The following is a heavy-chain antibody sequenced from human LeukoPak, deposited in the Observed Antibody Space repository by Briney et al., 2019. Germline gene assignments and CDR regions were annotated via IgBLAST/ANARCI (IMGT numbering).Heavy chain of an antibody. J-gene: IGHJ4*02. D-gene: IGHD2-15*01. CDR1: GYTFTGYY. V-gene: IGHV1-2*02. CDR2: INPNSGDT. Sequence: ASVKVSCKASGYTFTGYYMHWVRQATGQGLEWMGWINPNSGDTNYAQKFQGRVTMTRDTSINTAYMELTRLTSDDTAVYYCARVYSIRSFDYWGQGTLVTVSS. CDR3: ARVYSIRSFDY.